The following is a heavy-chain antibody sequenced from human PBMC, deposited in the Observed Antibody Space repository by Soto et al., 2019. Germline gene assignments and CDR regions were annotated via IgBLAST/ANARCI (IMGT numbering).Heavy chain of an antibody. J-gene: IGHJ3*01. CDR3: AKEMGFSGALDF. V-gene: IGHV3-23*01. Sequence: EVQLLESGGGLVQPGGSLRLSCAASGFPFDTYGLNWVRQAPGKGLEWVSAITTTGDHTFYADSVKGRFTISRDNSKNTLYLQMNSLRAEDTASYYCAKEMGFSGALDFWGQGTMVTVSS. D-gene: IGHD6-19*01. CDR2: ITTTGDHT. CDR1: GFPFDTYG.